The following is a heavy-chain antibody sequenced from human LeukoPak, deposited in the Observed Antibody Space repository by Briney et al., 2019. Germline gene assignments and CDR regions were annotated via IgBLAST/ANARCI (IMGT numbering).Heavy chain of an antibody. CDR3: AEPVVQQWLVLHY. Sequence: GGSLRLSCAASGFTFKSYDMNWVRQAPGKGLEWVSAIGGSGDNTYYADSVKGRFTISRDNSKNTLYLQRERQRAEVTAVYYCAEPVVQQWLVLHYWGQGTLVTVSS. D-gene: IGHD6-19*01. CDR2: IGGSGDNT. CDR1: GFTFKSYD. V-gene: IGHV3-23*01. J-gene: IGHJ4*02.